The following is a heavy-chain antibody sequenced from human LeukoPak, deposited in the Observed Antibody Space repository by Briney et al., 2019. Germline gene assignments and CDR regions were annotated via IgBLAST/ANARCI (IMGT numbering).Heavy chain of an antibody. D-gene: IGHD3-22*01. CDR3: ARVGYYYDSTRFDY. CDR2: INPGGDNT. V-gene: IGHV1-46*01. CDR1: GYTFTNYY. J-gene: IGHJ4*02. Sequence: ASVKVSCKASGYTFTNYYIHWVRQAPGQGLEWMGLINPGGDNTDYAQNFQGRDTMTRDTTISTAYMELSRLRSDDTAVYYCARVGYYYDSTRFDYWGQGTLVTVSS.